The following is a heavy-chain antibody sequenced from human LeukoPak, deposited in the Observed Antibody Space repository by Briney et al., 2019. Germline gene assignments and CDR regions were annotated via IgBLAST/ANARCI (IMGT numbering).Heavy chain of an antibody. J-gene: IGHJ4*02. Sequence: SGTLSLTCAVSGGSISSSNWWSWVRQPPGKGLEWIGEIYHSGSTNYNPSLKSRVTISVDKSKNQFSLKLSSVPAADTAVYYCARDKSSYYYDSSGYQTLADWGQGTLVTVSS. CDR1: GGSISSSNW. V-gene: IGHV4-4*02. CDR3: ARDKSSYYYDSSGYQTLAD. D-gene: IGHD3-22*01. CDR2: IYHSGST.